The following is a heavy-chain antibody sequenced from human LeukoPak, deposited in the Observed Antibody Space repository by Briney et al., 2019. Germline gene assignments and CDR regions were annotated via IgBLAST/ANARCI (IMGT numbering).Heavy chain of an antibody. V-gene: IGHV1-8*01. D-gene: IGHD6-13*01. CDR2: MNPNSGNT. CDR1: GYTFTSYD. J-gene: IGHJ6*02. Sequence: ASVKVSCKASGYTFTSYDINWVRQATGQGLEWMGWMNPNSGNTGYAQKFQGRVTMTRNTSISTAYMELSSLRSEDTAVYYCARGLGVEQQPSEGYYGMDVWGQGTTVTVSS. CDR3: ARGLGVEQQPSEGYYGMDV.